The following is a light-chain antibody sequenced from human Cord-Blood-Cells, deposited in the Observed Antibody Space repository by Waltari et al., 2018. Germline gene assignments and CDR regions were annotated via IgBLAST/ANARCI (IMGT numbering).Light chain of an antibody. Sequence: DIVMTQSPLSLPVTPGEPASISCRPSQSLLHSNGYNYLDWYLQKPGQSPQHLIYLGSNRASGVPDRFSGSGSGTDFTLKISRVEAEDVGVYYCMQALQTPRTFGQGTKVEIK. CDR2: LGS. J-gene: IGKJ1*01. CDR1: QSLLHSNGYNY. CDR3: MQALQTPRT. V-gene: IGKV2-28*01.